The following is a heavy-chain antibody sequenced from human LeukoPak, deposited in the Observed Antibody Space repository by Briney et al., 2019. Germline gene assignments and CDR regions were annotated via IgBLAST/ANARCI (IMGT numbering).Heavy chain of an antibody. D-gene: IGHD3-3*01. Sequence: SETLSLTCAVYGGSFSGYYWSWIRQPPGKGLEWIGYIYYSGSTNYNPSLKSRVTISVDTSKNQFSLKLSSVTAADTAVYYCARKSRRNWFDPWGQGTLVTVSS. CDR2: IYYSGST. V-gene: IGHV4-59*01. CDR1: GGSFSGYY. CDR3: ARKSRRNWFDP. J-gene: IGHJ5*02.